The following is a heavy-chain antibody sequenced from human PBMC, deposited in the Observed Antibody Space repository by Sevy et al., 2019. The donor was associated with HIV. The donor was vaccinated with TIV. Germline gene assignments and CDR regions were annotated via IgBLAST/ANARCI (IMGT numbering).Heavy chain of an antibody. D-gene: IGHD6-19*01. CDR1: GFTVSSNY. CDR3: ARDRRYSSGWYYFDY. J-gene: IGHJ4*02. Sequence: GGSLRLSCAASGFTVSSNYMSWVRQAPGKGLEWVSVIYSGGSTYYAYSVKGRFTISRDNSKNTLYLQMNSLRAEDTAVYYCARDRRYSSGWYYFDYWGQGTLVTVSS. CDR2: IYSGGST. V-gene: IGHV3-53*01.